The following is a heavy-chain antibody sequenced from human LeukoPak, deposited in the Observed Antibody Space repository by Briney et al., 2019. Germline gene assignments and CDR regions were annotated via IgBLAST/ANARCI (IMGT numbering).Heavy chain of an antibody. CDR3: ASGGDGPATVDY. J-gene: IGHJ4*02. D-gene: IGHD2-21*02. CDR2: IYYSGST. Sequence: PSQTLSLTCTVSGGSISSGDYYWSWIRQPPGKGLEWIGYIYYSGSTNYNPSLKSRVTISVDTSKNQFSLKLSSVTAADTAVYYCASGGDGPATVDYWGQGTLVTVSS. CDR1: GGSISSGDYY. V-gene: IGHV4-30-4*08.